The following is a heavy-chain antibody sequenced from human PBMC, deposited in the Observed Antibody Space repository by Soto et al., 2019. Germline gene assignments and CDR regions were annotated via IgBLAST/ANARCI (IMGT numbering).Heavy chain of an antibody. CDR2: IKQDGSEK. J-gene: IGHJ4*02. Sequence: EVQLVESGGGLVQPGGSLRLSCAASGFTFSSYWMSWVRQAPGKGLEWVANIKQDGSEKYYVDSVKGRFTISRDNAKTSLYLQMNSLRAEDTAVYYCARDGSYGDYGSAYFDYWGQGTLVTVSS. CDR3: ARDGSYGDYGSAYFDY. D-gene: IGHD4-17*01. V-gene: IGHV3-7*01. CDR1: GFTFSSYW.